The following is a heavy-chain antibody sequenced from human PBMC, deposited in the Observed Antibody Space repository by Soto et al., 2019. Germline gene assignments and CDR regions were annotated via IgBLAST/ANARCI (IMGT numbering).Heavy chain of an antibody. Sequence: QVHLQESGPGLVKPSQTLSLTCTVSGGSVSNGGYYCSWIRQHPGKGLEWIGYIHYSGSTYYSPSLKSRIAISVDTSKDSFSLELTSVTAADTAVYYCARLRGSGSYSAYYFDSWGQGALVTVSS. CDR1: GGSVSNGGYY. CDR3: ARLRGSGSYSAYYFDS. J-gene: IGHJ4*02. V-gene: IGHV4-31*03. D-gene: IGHD3-10*01. CDR2: IHYSGST.